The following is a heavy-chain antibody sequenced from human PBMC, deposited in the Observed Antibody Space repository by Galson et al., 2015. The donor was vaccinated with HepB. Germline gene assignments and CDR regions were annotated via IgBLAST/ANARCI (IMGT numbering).Heavy chain of an antibody. CDR2: IYYTGNT. CDR3: ARASFYSDTRAYLLDF. Sequence: QVQLQESGPGLVKPSQTLSLTCTVSGGSISSGDNYWTWIRQPPGKGLEWVAYIYYTGNTYYNSSLRSRLSISVDTSTNQLSLNLSSVTAADSAVYFCARASFYSDTRAYLLDFWGPGALVTVSS. V-gene: IGHV4-30-4*01. D-gene: IGHD3-22*01. J-gene: IGHJ4*02. CDR1: GGSISSGDNY.